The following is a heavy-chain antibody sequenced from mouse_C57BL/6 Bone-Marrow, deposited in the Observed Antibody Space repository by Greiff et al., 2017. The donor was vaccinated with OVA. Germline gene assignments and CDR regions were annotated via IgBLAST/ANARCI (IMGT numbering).Heavy chain of an antibody. V-gene: IGHV7-3*01. CDR3: ASYIFYSNYAMDY. CDR2: IRNKANGYTT. D-gene: IGHD2-5*01. CDR1: GFTFTDYY. J-gene: IGHJ4*01. Sequence: EVQLVESGGDLVKPGGSLSLSCAASGFTFTDYYMSWVRQPPGKALEWLGFIRNKANGYTTEYSASVKGRFTISRDNSQSILYLQMNALRAEDSATYYCASYIFYSNYAMDYWGQGTSVTVSS.